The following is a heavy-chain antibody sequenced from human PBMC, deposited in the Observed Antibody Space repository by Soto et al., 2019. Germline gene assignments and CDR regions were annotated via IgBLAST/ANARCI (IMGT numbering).Heavy chain of an antibody. Sequence: GGSLRLSCAASKFTFSNYIMNWVRQAPGKGLEWVSYISSSGSTIYYADSVKGRFTISRDNAENSLYLQMNSLRDEDTAVYYCARGGFGDKTYYYYGMDVWGQGTTVTVSS. CDR1: KFTFSNYI. D-gene: IGHD3-10*01. J-gene: IGHJ6*02. CDR2: ISSSGSTI. V-gene: IGHV3-48*02. CDR3: ARGGFGDKTYYYYGMDV.